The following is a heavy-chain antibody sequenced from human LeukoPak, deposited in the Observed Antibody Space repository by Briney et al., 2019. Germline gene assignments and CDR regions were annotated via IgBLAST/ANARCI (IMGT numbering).Heavy chain of an antibody. CDR1: GGTFSSYA. CDR3: ARTGGGESDGDYDSDYYYYYMDV. Sequence: SVKVSCKASGGTFSSYAISWVRQAPGQGLEWMGRIIPILGTATYAQKFQGRVTITTVESTSTDYMELSSLRSEDTAVYYCARTGGGESDGDYDSDYYYYYMDVWGKGTTVTVSS. D-gene: IGHD4-17*01. CDR2: IIPILGTA. J-gene: IGHJ6*03. V-gene: IGHV1-69*11.